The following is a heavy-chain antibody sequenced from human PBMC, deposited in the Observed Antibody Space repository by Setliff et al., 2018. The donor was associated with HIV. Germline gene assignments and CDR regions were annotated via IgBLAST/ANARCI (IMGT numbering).Heavy chain of an antibody. D-gene: IGHD2-15*01. CDR2: ISLDTRPI. V-gene: IGHV3-48*01. CDR1: GFSFSSFG. J-gene: IGHJ4*02. Sequence: GGSLRLSCAASGFSFSSFGMNWVRQAPGKGLEWISYISLDTRPIYYADSVKGRFTISRDNAKNSLYLQMNSLRAEDTAVYYCARDGLEGDMAGRQRTYVFDYWGQGTLVTVSS. CDR3: ARDGLEGDMAGRQRTYVFDY.